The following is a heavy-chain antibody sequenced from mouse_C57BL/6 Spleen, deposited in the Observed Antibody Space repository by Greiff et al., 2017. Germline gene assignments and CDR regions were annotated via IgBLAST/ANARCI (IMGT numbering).Heavy chain of an antibody. D-gene: IGHD2-4*01. Sequence: QVQLKESGAELVRPGASVTLSCKASGYTFTDYEMHWVKQTPVHGLEWIGAIDPETGGTAYNQKFKGKAILTADKSSSTAYMELRSLTSEDSAVYYCTREPLIYYDDDEGFAYWGQGTLVTVSA. J-gene: IGHJ3*01. CDR2: IDPETGGT. CDR3: TREPLIYYDDDEGFAY. CDR1: GYTFTDYE. V-gene: IGHV1-15*01.